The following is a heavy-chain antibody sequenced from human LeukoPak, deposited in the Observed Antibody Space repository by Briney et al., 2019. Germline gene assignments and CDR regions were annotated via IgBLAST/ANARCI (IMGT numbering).Heavy chain of an antibody. CDR2: INHSGST. CDR3: VRGVSIHFYYYYYYMDV. Sequence: PSETLSLTCAVYGGSFSGYYWSWIRQPPGKRLEWIGEINHSGSTNYNPSLKSRVTISVDTSKNQFSLKLSSVTAADTAVYYCVRGVSIHFYYYYYYMDVWGKGTTVTVSS. CDR1: GGSFSGYY. D-gene: IGHD3-3*02. V-gene: IGHV4-34*01. J-gene: IGHJ6*03.